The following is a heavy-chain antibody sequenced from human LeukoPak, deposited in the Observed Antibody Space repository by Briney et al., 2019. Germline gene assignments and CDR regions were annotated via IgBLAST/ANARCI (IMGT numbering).Heavy chain of an antibody. CDR1: GGSISSGGYY. CDR3: GGGDYFYFDF. CDR2: IYYSGST. J-gene: IGHJ4*02. D-gene: IGHD4-17*01. V-gene: IGHV4-31*03. Sequence: SETLSLTCTVSGGSISSGGYYWSWIRQHPGKGLEWIGYIYYSGSTYYNPSLKSRVTISVDTSKNQFSLKLSSVTAADTAVYYCGGGDYFYFDFWGQGTLVTVSS.